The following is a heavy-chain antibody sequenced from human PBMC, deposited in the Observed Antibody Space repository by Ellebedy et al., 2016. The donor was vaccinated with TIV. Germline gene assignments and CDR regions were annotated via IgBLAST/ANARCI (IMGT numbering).Heavy chain of an antibody. V-gene: IGHV4-59*12. CDR3: ASGARGGSHPFDY. D-gene: IGHD2-15*01. Sequence: MPSETLSLTCTVSGGSISSYYLRWIRQPPGKGLEWIGYIYYSGSTNYNPSLKSRVTISVDTSKNQFSLKLSSVTAADTAVYYCASGARGGSHPFDYWGQGTLVTVSS. CDR2: IYYSGST. CDR1: GGSISSYY. J-gene: IGHJ4*02.